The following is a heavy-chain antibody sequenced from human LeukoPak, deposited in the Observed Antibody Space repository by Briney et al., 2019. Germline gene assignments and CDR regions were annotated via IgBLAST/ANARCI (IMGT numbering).Heavy chain of an antibody. J-gene: IGHJ4*02. D-gene: IGHD2-2*03. Sequence: GGSLRLSCAASGFTFSSYAMSWVRQAPGKGLEWVSAISGSGGSTYYADSVKGRFTISRDNSKNTLYLQMNSLRAEDTAVYYCAKDLLIGYCSSTSCQGDYWGQGTLVTVSS. CDR1: GFTFSSYA. CDR2: ISGSGGST. V-gene: IGHV3-23*01. CDR3: AKDLLIGYCSSTSCQGDY.